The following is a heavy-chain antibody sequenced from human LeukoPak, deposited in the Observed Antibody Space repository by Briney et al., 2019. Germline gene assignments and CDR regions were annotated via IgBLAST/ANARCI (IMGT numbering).Heavy chain of an antibody. CDR1: GYTFTSYG. J-gene: IGHJ4*02. V-gene: IGHV1-18*01. Sequence: GASVKVSCKASGYTFTSYGISWVRQAPGQGLEWMGWISAYNGNTNYAQKLQGRVTMTTDTSTSTAYMELRSLRSDDTAVYYCARSHSSSWYSPASDYWGQGTLVTVSS. CDR2: ISAYNGNT. CDR3: ARSHSSSWYSPASDY. D-gene: IGHD6-13*01.